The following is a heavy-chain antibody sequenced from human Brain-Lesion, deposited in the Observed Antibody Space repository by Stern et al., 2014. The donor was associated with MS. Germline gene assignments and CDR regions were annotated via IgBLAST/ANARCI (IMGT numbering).Heavy chain of an antibody. V-gene: IGHV4-39*01. J-gene: IGHJ4*02. D-gene: IGHD1-26*01. CDR2: IYYSGFT. CDR3: ARHDSVPRPSQLYSARDRGPGYFDY. CDR1: GGSISSSTYY. Sequence: QVQLQESGPGLVKPSETLSLTCTVSGGSISSSTYYWACIRQPPGKGLEWIGNIYYSGFTYYNPSLKSRVPISVDMSKNQFSLKLSSVTAADTAIYYCARHDSVPRPSQLYSARDRGPGYFDYWGQGTLVTVSS.